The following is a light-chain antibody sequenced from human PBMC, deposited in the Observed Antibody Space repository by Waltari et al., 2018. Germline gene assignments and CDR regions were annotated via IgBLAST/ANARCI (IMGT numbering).Light chain of an antibody. J-gene: IGLJ3*02. Sequence: QSALTQPAYVSGSPGQSITISCTGTSSDVGSYNFFPSYQQYPCKAPKLMIYEVTKRPSGVANRFSGSKSGNTASLTISGLQAEDEADYYCCSYAGSSTFVVFGGGTKLTVL. CDR1: SSDVGSYNF. V-gene: IGLV2-23*02. CDR3: CSYAGSSTFVV. CDR2: EVT.